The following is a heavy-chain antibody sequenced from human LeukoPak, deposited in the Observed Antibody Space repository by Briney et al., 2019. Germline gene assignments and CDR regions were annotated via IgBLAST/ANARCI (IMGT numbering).Heavy chain of an antibody. D-gene: IGHD3-10*01. CDR1: GYTFTGYY. V-gene: IGHV1-2*02. CDR3: ARGLHMVRGVLNWFDP. J-gene: IGHJ5*02. CDR2: INPNSGGT. Sequence: ASVKVSCKASGYTFTGYYMHWVRQAPGQGLEWMGWINPNSGGTNYAQKFQGRVTMTRDTSISTAYMELSRLRSDDTAVYYCARGLHMVRGVLNWFDPWGQGTLVTVSS.